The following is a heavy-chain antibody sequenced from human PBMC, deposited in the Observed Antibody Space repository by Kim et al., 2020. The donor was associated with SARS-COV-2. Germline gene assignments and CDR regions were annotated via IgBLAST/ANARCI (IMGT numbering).Heavy chain of an antibody. J-gene: IGHJ6*02. Sequence: GGSLRLSCAASGFSFRTHSMDWVRQAPGKGLEWISYISGGSHNIYYADSVKGRFTISRDNAKNSLYLQMNSLRDEDTAVYYCARKSDEYYGMDVWGQGTTVTVSS. D-gene: IGHD6-6*01. CDR2: ISGGSHNI. CDR1: GFSFRTHS. V-gene: IGHV3-48*02. CDR3: ARKSDEYYGMDV.